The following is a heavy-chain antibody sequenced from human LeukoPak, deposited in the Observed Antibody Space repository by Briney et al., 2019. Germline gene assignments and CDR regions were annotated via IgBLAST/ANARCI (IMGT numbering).Heavy chain of an antibody. V-gene: IGHV3-7*01. CDR2: IKQDGSEK. CDR1: GFTFSSYW. Sequence: GGSLRLSCAASGFTFSSYWMSWVRQAPGKGLEWVAHIKQDGSEKYYVDSVKGRFTISRDNAKNSLYLQMNSLRAEDTAVYYCARVSMGATTDYWGQGTLVTVSS. D-gene: IGHD1-26*01. CDR3: ARVSMGATTDY. J-gene: IGHJ4*02.